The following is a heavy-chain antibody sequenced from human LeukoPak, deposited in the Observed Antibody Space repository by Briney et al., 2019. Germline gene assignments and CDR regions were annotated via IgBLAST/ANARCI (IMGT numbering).Heavy chain of an antibody. CDR2: IYHSGST. J-gene: IGHJ4*02. Sequence: SETLSLTCTVSGGSISSSSYYWGWIRQPPGKGLEWIGSIYHSGSTYYNPSLKSRVTISVDTSKNQFSLKLSSVTAADTAVYYCARDTYSSGWSFDYWGQGTLVTVSS. D-gene: IGHD6-19*01. CDR3: ARDTYSSGWSFDY. V-gene: IGHV4-39*07. CDR1: GGSISSSSYY.